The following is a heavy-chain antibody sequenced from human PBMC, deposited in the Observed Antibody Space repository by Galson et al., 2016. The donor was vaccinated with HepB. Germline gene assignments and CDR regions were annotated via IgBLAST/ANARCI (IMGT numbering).Heavy chain of an antibody. Sequence: SVKVSCKASGYTFTGYYMHWVRQAPGQGLEWMAWVNPNSGGTNYAQKFQGRVTMTRDTSISTAYMALSRLRSDDPAVYYCARGGEYSSGRRGDFDLWGRGTRVTVSS. J-gene: IGHJ2*01. D-gene: IGHD6-19*01. CDR2: VNPNSGGT. CDR1: GYTFTGYY. V-gene: IGHV1-2*02. CDR3: ARGGEYSSGRRGDFDL.